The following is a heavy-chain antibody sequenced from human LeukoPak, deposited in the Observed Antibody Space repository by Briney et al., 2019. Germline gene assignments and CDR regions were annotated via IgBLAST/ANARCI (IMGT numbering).Heavy chain of an antibody. CDR1: GYTFTSYG. D-gene: IGHD3-22*01. CDR3: ATAYDSSGYYPFDY. CDR2: ISAYNGNT. V-gene: IGHV1-18*01. Sequence: APVTVSCKASGYTFTSYGISWVRQAPGQGLEWMGWISAYNGNTNYAQKLQGRVTMTTDTSTSTAYMELRSLGSDATAVYYCATAYDSSGYYPFDYWGQGTLVTVSS. J-gene: IGHJ4*02.